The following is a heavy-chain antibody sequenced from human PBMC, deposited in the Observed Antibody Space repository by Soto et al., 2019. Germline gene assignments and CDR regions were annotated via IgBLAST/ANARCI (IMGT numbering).Heavy chain of an antibody. V-gene: IGHV6-1*01. J-gene: IGHJ4*02. Sequence: SQTLSLPCAISGDSVSSNSAAWNWIRQSPSRGLEWLGRTYYRSKWYNDYAVSVKSRITINPDTSKNQFSLQLNSVTPEDTAVYYCARAVVVTAIRGYYFDYWGQGTLVTVSS. D-gene: IGHD2-21*02. CDR3: ARAVVVTAIRGYYFDY. CDR2: TYYRSKWYN. CDR1: GDSVSSNSAA.